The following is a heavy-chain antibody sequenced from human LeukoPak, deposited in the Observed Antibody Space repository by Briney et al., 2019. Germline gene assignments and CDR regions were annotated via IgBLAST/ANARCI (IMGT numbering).Heavy chain of an antibody. Sequence: GGSLRLSCAASGFTFSSYAMSWVRQAPGKGLEWVSAISGSGGSTYYADSVKGRFTISRDNSKNTLYLQMNSLTAEDTAVYYCAKDQGGLWFGELQPFFDYWGQGTLVTVSS. CDR2: ISGSGGST. CDR3: AKDQGGLWFGELQPFFDY. V-gene: IGHV3-23*01. CDR1: GFTFSSYA. D-gene: IGHD3-10*01. J-gene: IGHJ4*02.